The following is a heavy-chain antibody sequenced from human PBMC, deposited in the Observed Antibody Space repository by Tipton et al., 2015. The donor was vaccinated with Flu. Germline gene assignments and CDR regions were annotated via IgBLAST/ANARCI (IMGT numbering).Heavy chain of an antibody. CDR1: GGSMNTYY. V-gene: IGHV4-59*08. CDR2: IYYTGFT. J-gene: IGHJ5*02. D-gene: IGHD3-10*01. Sequence: TLSLTCTVSGGSMNTYYWSWIRQPPGQRLEYIGYIYYTGFTNYNPSLKSRVTMSIDTSKNQFSLRLNSVTAADTAVYYCARVFSFGGRYNWFDPWGQGALVIVSS. CDR3: ARVFSFGGRYNWFDP.